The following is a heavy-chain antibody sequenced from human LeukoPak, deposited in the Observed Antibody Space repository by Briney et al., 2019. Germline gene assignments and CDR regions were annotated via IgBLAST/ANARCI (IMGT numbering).Heavy chain of an antibody. CDR2: IIPIFGTA. D-gene: IGHD2-15*01. CDR1: GGTFSSYA. Sequence: SVKVSCKASGGTFSSYAISWVRQAPGQGLEWMGGIIPIFGTANYAQKFQGRVTITTDESTSTAYMELSSLRSEDTAVYYCARAHKGSRYCSGGSCDNDYYYYYYYMDVWGKGTTVTVSS. CDR3: ARAHKGSRYCSGGSCDNDYYYYYYYMDV. J-gene: IGHJ6*03. V-gene: IGHV1-69*05.